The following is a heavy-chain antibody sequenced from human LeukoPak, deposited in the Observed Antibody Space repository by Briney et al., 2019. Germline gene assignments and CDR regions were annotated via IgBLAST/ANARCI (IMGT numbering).Heavy chain of an antibody. CDR1: GGSISSYY. V-gene: IGHV4-59*01. CDR3: ARGLNWSDP. Sequence: KSSETLSLTCTVSGGSISSYYWSWIRQPPGKGLEWIGYIYYSGSTNYNPSLKSRVTISVDTSKNQFSLKLSSVTAADTAVYYCARGLNWSDPWGQGTLVTVSS. J-gene: IGHJ5*02. CDR2: IYYSGST.